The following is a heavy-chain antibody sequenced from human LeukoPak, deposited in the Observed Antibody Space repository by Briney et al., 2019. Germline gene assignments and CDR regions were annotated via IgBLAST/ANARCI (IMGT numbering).Heavy chain of an antibody. Sequence: SVKVSCKASGGTFSSYAISWVRQAPGQGLEWMGGIIPIFGTANYAQKFQGRVTITTDESTSTAYMELSSLRSEDTAVYYCARDSVPAAQNAFDIWGQGTMVTVSS. CDR1: GGTFSSYA. D-gene: IGHD2-2*01. CDR2: IIPIFGTA. V-gene: IGHV1-69*05. J-gene: IGHJ3*02. CDR3: ARDSVPAAQNAFDI.